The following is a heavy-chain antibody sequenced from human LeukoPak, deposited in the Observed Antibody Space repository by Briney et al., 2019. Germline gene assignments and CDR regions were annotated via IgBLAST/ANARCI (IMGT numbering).Heavy chain of an antibody. CDR1: GYTFTSYG. V-gene: IGHV1-18*01. CDR3: ARGLGSWLNGYYFDY. Sequence: EASVKVSCKASGYTFTSYGISWVRQAPGQGLEWMGWISAYNGNTNYAQELQGRVTMTTDTSTSTAYMELRSLRSDDTAVYYCARGLGSWLNGYYFDYWGQGTLVTVSS. CDR2: ISAYNGNT. J-gene: IGHJ4*02. D-gene: IGHD6-13*01.